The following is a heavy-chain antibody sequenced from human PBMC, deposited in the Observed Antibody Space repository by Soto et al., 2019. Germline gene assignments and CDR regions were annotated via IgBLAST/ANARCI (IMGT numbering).Heavy chain of an antibody. J-gene: IGHJ4*02. Sequence: GGSLRLSCAAPGFTFSSYAMSWVRQAPGKGLEWVSAISGSGGSTYYADSVKGRFTISRDNSKNTLYLQMNSLRAEDTAVYYCAKIRSIVVVVAATYYFDYWGQGTLVTVSS. V-gene: IGHV3-23*01. CDR1: GFTFSSYA. D-gene: IGHD2-15*01. CDR3: AKIRSIVVVVAATYYFDY. CDR2: ISGSGGST.